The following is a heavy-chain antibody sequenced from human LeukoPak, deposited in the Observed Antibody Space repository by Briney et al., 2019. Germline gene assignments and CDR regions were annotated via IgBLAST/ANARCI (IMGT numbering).Heavy chain of an antibody. D-gene: IGHD6-19*01. J-gene: IGHJ1*01. CDR3: ARRVGSGWPVQH. Sequence: ASVKVSCKASGYTFSSYDINWVRQATGQGLEWMGWMNPNSDNTGYAQKFQGRLNMTRNTSISTAYMELSSLRSEDTAVHYCARRVGSGWPVQHWGQGTLVTVSS. CDR1: GYTFSSYD. V-gene: IGHV1-8*01. CDR2: MNPNSDNT.